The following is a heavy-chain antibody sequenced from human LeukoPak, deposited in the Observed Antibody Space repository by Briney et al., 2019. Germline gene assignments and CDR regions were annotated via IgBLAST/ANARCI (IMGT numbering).Heavy chain of an antibody. CDR3: ARGHRFGVVNSDY. V-gene: IGHV1-8*03. J-gene: IGHJ4*02. Sequence: ASVKVSCKASGYTFTSYDINWVRQATGQGLGWMGWMNPNSGNTGYAQKFQGRVTITRNTSISTAYMELSSLRSEDTAVYYCARGHRFGVVNSDYWGQGTLVTVSS. CDR2: MNPNSGNT. CDR1: GYTFTSYD. D-gene: IGHD3-3*01.